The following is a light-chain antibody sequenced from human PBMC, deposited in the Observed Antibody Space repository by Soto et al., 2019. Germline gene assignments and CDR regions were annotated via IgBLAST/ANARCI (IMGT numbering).Light chain of an antibody. J-gene: IGKJ1*01. CDR2: DAF. V-gene: IGKV3-11*01. Sequence: EIILTQSPATLSLSPGERATLSFRSSHSVCSYVAWYQQRPGQAPRLVIYDAFNRATGIPDRFTGSGSGTDFTLTISSLEPEDFAVYYCQQRDSWPRTFGPGTKVDIK. CDR3: QQRDSWPRT. CDR1: HSVCSY.